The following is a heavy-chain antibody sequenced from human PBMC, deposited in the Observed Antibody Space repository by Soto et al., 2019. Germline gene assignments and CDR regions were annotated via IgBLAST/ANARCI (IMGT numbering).Heavy chain of an antibody. Sequence: SETLSLTSAVSGGSISSGGYSWSWIRQPPGKGLEWIGYIYHSGSTYYNPSLKSRVTISVDRSKNQFSLKLSSVTAADTAVYYCARGGYGDYVRNYFDYWGQGTLVTVSS. CDR1: GGSISSGGYS. CDR3: ARGGYGDYVRNYFDY. D-gene: IGHD4-17*01. J-gene: IGHJ4*02. V-gene: IGHV4-30-2*01. CDR2: IYHSGST.